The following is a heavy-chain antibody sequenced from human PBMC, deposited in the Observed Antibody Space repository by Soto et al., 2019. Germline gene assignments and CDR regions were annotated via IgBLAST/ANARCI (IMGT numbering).Heavy chain of an antibody. V-gene: IGHV3-23*01. Sequence: PGGSLRLSCAASGFTFSSYAMSWVRQAPGKGLEWVSAISGSGGSTYYADSVKGRFTISRDNSKNTLYLQMNSLRAEGTAVYYCAKDAGSGYDYGGWFDPWGQGTPVTVSS. CDR2: ISGSGGST. D-gene: IGHD5-12*01. CDR1: GFTFSSYA. CDR3: AKDAGSGYDYGGWFDP. J-gene: IGHJ5*02.